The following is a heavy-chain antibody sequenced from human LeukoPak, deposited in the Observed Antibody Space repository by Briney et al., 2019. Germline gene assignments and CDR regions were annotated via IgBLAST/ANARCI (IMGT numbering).Heavy chain of an antibody. J-gene: IGHJ4*02. CDR3: AKDGLSIAAYDY. Sequence: GGSLRLSCADSGFTVSGDNMSWVRQSQAKGLEWVATFHSGGDTYYADSVKGRFTISRDNSKNTLYLQMNSLRAEDTAVYYCAKDGLSIAAYDYWGQGTLVTVSS. V-gene: IGHV3-66*01. CDR2: FHSGGDT. D-gene: IGHD6-6*01. CDR1: GFTVSGDN.